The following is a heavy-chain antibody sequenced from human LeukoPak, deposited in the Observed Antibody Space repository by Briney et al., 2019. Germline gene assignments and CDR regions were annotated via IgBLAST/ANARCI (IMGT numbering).Heavy chain of an antibody. Sequence: QPGGSLRLSCEASGFSFTTYWMSWVRQAPGKGLEWVANIKQDGSVKYYVDSVKGRFTISRDNAKNSLYLQMSSLRVDDTAVYYCARIGYSSSSFEYWGQGPLVTVSS. V-gene: IGHV3-7*01. J-gene: IGHJ4*02. CDR2: IKQDGSVK. CDR3: ARIGYSSSSFEY. CDR1: GFSFTTYW. D-gene: IGHD6-6*01.